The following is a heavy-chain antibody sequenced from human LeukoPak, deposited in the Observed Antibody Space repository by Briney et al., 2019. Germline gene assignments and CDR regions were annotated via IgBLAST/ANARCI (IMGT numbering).Heavy chain of an antibody. Sequence: SETLSLTCTVSGGSVSSGSYYWSRIRQPPGKGLEWFGFFYSSGRTNYNPSLKSRVTISVDTSKNQFSLKLSSVTAADTAVYYCARGSSLHYDFWSGYSGYYYYGMDVWGQGTTVTVSS. CDR3: ARGSSLHYDFWSGYSGYYYYGMDV. D-gene: IGHD3-3*01. J-gene: IGHJ6*02. CDR2: FYSSGRT. V-gene: IGHV4-61*01. CDR1: GGSVSSGSYY.